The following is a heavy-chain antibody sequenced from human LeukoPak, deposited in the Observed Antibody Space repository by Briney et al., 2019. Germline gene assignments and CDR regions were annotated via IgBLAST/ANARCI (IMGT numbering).Heavy chain of an antibody. Sequence: ASVKVSCKVSGYTLTELSMHWVRQAPGKGLEWMGGFDPEDGETIYAQKFQGRVTMTEDTSTDTAYMELSSLRSEDTAVYYCVTEGGYCSSTSCADAFDIWGQGTMVTVSS. J-gene: IGHJ3*02. CDR3: VTEGGYCSSTSCADAFDI. D-gene: IGHD2-2*01. V-gene: IGHV1-24*01. CDR2: FDPEDGET. CDR1: GYTLTELS.